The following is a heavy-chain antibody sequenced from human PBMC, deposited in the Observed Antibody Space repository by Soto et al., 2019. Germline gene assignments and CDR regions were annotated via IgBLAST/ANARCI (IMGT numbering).Heavy chain of an antibody. J-gene: IGHJ5*02. V-gene: IGHV4-31*03. Sequence: QVQLQESGPGLVKPSQTLSLTCTVSGGSISTGDYYWSWIRPHPGKALEWIGYMYYSGSTYYNPSLKSRVTISVDTSKNQFSLKLSSVTAADTAVYYCARWWSGSRQGFDPWGQGTLVTVSS. CDR1: GGSISTGDYY. CDR2: MYYSGST. D-gene: IGHD3-3*01. CDR3: ARWWSGSRQGFDP.